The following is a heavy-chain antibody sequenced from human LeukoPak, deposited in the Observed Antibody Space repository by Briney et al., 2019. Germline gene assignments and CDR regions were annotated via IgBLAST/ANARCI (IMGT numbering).Heavy chain of an antibody. CDR1: GGSISGYY. J-gene: IGHJ4*02. D-gene: IGHD6-19*01. CDR2: IYYSGST. CDR3: ARGEAVAGTFLFDY. Sequence: SETLSLTCTVSGGSISGYYWSWIRQPPGKGLEWIGSIYYSGSTNYNPSLKSRVTISVDTSKNQFSLKLSSVTAADTAVYYCARGEAVAGTFLFDYWGQGTLVTVSS. V-gene: IGHV4-59*01.